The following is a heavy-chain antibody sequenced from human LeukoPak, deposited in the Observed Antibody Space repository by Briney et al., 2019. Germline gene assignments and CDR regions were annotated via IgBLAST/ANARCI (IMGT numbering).Heavy chain of an antibody. CDR2: IYWDDDK. Sequence: SGPTLVKPTQTLTLTCTFSGFSLSTSGVGVGWIRQPPGKALEWLALIYWDDDKRYSPSLKSRLTITKDTSKNQVVLTMTNMDPVDTATYYCAHISRYYYGSGSYYTPFSYWGQGTLVTVSS. CDR3: AHISRYYYGSGSYYTPFSY. D-gene: IGHD3-10*01. V-gene: IGHV2-5*02. CDR1: GFSLSTSGVG. J-gene: IGHJ4*02.